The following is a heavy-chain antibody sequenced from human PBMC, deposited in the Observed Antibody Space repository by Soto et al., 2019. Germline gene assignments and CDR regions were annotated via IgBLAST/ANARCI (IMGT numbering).Heavy chain of an antibody. J-gene: IGHJ4*02. D-gene: IGHD2-8*01. CDR1: GFNFGDYA. V-gene: IGHV3-49*04. Sequence: EVQLVESGGDLVEPGRSLRLSCTGSGFNFGDYAVNWVRQAPGKGLEWVGFITREAYGGTAEYAASVKGRFTISRDDSQSIASLQMNSLKSEDTAVYYCTRLARNNHGAPFDYWGQGTLVAVSS. CDR3: TRLARNNHGAPFDY. CDR2: ITREAYGGTA.